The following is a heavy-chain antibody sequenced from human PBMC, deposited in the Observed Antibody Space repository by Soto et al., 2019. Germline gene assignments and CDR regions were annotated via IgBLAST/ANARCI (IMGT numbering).Heavy chain of an antibody. J-gene: IGHJ4*02. D-gene: IGHD4-4*01. CDR2: IYHSGGT. V-gene: IGHV4-30-2*01. Sequence: PSETLSLTCAVSGGSISSGGYSCSWIRQPPGKGLEWIGYIYHSGGTYYNPSLKSRVTISVDRSKNQFSLKLSSVTAADTAVYYCARGMTTVTTFDYWGQGTLVTVSS. CDR1: GGSISSGGYS. CDR3: ARGMTTVTTFDY.